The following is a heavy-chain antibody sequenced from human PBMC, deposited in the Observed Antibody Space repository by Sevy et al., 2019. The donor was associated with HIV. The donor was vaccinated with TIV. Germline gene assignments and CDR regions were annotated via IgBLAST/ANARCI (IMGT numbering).Heavy chain of an antibody. V-gene: IGHV1-18*01. Sequence: ASVKVSCKTSGYTFNTYGISWVRQAPGQRLEWMGWINIYNGNTIYGQKFQGRVTLSTDTFTSTGYMDLGSLRSDDTAVYYCARKRNLGESSDPWAQGTLVTVSS. D-gene: IGHD3-16*01. CDR3: ARKRNLGESSDP. CDR2: INIYNGNT. CDR1: GYTFNTYG. J-gene: IGHJ5*02.